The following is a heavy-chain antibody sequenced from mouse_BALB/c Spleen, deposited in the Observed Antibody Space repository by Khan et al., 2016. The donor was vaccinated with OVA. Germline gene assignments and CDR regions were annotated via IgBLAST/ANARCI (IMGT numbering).Heavy chain of an antibody. D-gene: IGHD1-1*01. CDR3: ARHSGRTPFAY. V-gene: IGHV3-2*02. Sequence: EVQLQESGPGLVKPSQSLSLTCTVTGYSITSDYAWNWIRQFPGNKLEWMGYISYSGSTSYNPSLKSRISITRDTSKNQFFLQLNSVTTEDTATYYCARHSGRTPFAYWGQGTLVTVSA. CDR2: ISYSGST. CDR1: GYSITSDYA. J-gene: IGHJ3*01.